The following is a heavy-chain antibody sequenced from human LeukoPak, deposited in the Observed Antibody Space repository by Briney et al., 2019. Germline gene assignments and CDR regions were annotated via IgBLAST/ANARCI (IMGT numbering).Heavy chain of an antibody. V-gene: IGHV3-23*01. Sequence: PGGSLRLSCAASGFTFSSYAMSWVRQAPGKGLEWVSSLSGSGASTYYADSVKGRFTISRDNSKNTLYLQMNSLRAEDTAVYYCAKVGRYNGSSYEGDYWGHGTLVTVSS. CDR1: GFTFSSYA. J-gene: IGHJ4*01. CDR2: LSGSGAST. CDR3: AKVGRYNGSSYEGDY. D-gene: IGHD1-26*01.